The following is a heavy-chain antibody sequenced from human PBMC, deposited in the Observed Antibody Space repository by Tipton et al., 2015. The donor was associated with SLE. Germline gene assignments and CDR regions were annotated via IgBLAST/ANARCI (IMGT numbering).Heavy chain of an antibody. CDR2: INHSGST. CDR1: GYSISSGYY. CDR3: ARVIATEDY. V-gene: IGHV4-38-2*02. Sequence: TLSLTCTVSGYSISSGYYWSWIRQPPGKGLEWIGEINHSGSTNYNPSLKSRVTISVDTSKNQFSLKLSSVTAADTAVYYCARVIATEDYWGQGTLVTVSS. D-gene: IGHD3-16*02. J-gene: IGHJ4*02.